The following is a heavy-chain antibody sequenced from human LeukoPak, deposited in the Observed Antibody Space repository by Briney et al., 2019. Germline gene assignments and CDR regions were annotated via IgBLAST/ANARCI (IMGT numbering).Heavy chain of an antibody. CDR2: ISYDGSNK. Sequence: PGRSLRLSCAASGFTFSSYGMHWVRQAPGKGLEWVTVISYDGSNKYYADSVKGRFTISRDNSKNTLYLQMNSLRAEDTAVYYCARDSLIAAADQTLGYYGMDVWGQGTTVTVSS. CDR3: ARDSLIAAADQTLGYYGMDV. V-gene: IGHV3-30*03. J-gene: IGHJ6*02. D-gene: IGHD6-13*01. CDR1: GFTFSSYG.